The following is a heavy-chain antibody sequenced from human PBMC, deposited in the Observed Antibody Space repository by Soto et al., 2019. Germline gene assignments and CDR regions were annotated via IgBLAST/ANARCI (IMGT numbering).Heavy chain of an antibody. CDR2: ISGSGGST. D-gene: IGHD3-22*01. CDR1: GFTFSSYA. Sequence: PGGSLRLSCAASGFTFSSYAMSWVRQAPGKGLEWVSAISGSGGSTYYADSVKGQVTISADKSISTAYLQWSSLKASDTAMYYWARLTYYYDSSGYYGSYYFDYWGQGTLVTVSS. V-gene: IGHV3-23*01. CDR3: ARLTYYYDSSGYYGSYYFDY. J-gene: IGHJ4*02.